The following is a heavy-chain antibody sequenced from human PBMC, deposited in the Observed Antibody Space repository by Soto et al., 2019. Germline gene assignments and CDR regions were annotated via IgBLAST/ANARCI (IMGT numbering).Heavy chain of an antibody. CDR1: GDSVSSNSAA. CDR3: ARGGYCSGGSCYSLDAFDI. CDR2: TYYRSKWYN. D-gene: IGHD2-15*01. J-gene: IGHJ3*02. Sequence: SQTLSLTCAISGDSVSSNSAAWNWIRQSPSRGLEWLGRTYYRSKWYNDYAVSVKSRITINPDTSKNQFSLQLNSVTPEDTALYFCARGGYCSGGSCYSLDAFDIWGQGTMVTVSS. V-gene: IGHV6-1*01.